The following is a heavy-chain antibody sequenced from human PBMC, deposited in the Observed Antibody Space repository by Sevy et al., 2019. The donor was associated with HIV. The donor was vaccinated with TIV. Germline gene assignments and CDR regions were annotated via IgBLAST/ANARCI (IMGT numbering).Heavy chain of an antibody. CDR2: ISYDGSNK. D-gene: IGHD3-22*01. CDR3: ARDKGHTYYYDSSGYYVYYYYGMDV. V-gene: IGHV3-30-3*01. CDR1: GFTFSSYA. Sequence: GGSLRLSCAASGFTFSSYAMHWVRQAPGKGLEWVAVISYDGSNKYYADSVKGRFTISRDNSKNTLYLQMNSLRAEDTVVYYCARDKGHTYYYDSSGYYVYYYYGMDVWGQGTTVTVSS. J-gene: IGHJ6*02.